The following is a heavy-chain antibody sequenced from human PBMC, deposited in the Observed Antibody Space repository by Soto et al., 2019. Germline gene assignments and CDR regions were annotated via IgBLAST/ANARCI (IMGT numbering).Heavy chain of an antibody. V-gene: IGHV2-26*04. Sequence: QVTVKESGPVLVKPTETLTLTCTVSGFSLSNAGLGLSWIRQPPGQALEWLAHIFSNDEKSYSTSLKSRLTISKDTSKSQVVLTMTNMDPVDTATYYCASTYSTSWYWFDPWGQGTLVTVSS. D-gene: IGHD6-13*01. J-gene: IGHJ5*02. CDR2: IFSNDEK. CDR3: ASTYSTSWYWFDP. CDR1: GFSLSNAGLG.